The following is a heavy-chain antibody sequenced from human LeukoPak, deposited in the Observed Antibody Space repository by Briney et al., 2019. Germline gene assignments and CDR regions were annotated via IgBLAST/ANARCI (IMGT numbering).Heavy chain of an antibody. V-gene: IGHV4-39*07. CDR3: ARDENGYVWGSFRA. CDR1: GGSISSSSYY. Sequence: SETLSLTCIVSGGSISSSSYYWGWIRQPPGKGLEWIGNIYYSGSTYYNPSLESRVTMSLDTSKNQFSLKLSSVTAADTAVNYCARDENGYVWGSFRAWGQGTLVTVSS. CDR2: IYYSGST. D-gene: IGHD3-16*02. J-gene: IGHJ5*02.